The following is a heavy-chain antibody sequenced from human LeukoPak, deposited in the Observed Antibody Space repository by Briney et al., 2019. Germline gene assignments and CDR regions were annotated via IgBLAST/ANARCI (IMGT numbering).Heavy chain of an antibody. V-gene: IGHV4-59*01. CDR1: GGSISSYY. CDR3: ARDRSGYDAFDI. CDR2: IYYSGST. Sequence: PSETLSLTCTVSGGSISSYYWSWIRQPPGKGLERIGYIYYSGSTNYNPSLKSRVTISVDTSKNQFSLKLSSVTAADTAVYYCARDRSGYDAFDIWGQGTMVTVSS. D-gene: IGHD6-13*01. J-gene: IGHJ3*02.